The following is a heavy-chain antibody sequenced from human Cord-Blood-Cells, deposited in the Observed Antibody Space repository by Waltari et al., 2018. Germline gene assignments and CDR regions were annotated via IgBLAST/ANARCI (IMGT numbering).Heavy chain of an antibody. CDR3: ARKAATNFDY. V-gene: IGHV4-38-2*01. CDR1: GYSISSGYY. CDR2: IYHSGST. D-gene: IGHD5-12*01. Sequence: QVQLQESGPGLVKPSETLSLTCAVSGYSISSGYYWGWIRQPPGKGLEWIGSIYHSGSTYYNPSLTSRVTISVDTSKNQFALKLSSVTAADTAVYYCARKAATNFDYWGQGTLVTVSS. J-gene: IGHJ4*02.